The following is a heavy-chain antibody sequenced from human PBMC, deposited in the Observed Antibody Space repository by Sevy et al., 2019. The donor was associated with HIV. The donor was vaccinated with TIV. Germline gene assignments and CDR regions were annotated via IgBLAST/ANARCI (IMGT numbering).Heavy chain of an antibody. Sequence: GESLKISCAVSGFSFNTYNMNWVLQAAGKGLECVSYISYTSTTIYYADSVRGRFTISRDNAKNTLYLQMNSLRDEDSAVYYCASSDATSRFGYYYFAMDFWGQGTSVTVSS. CDR1: GFSFNTYN. CDR2: ISYTSTTI. D-gene: IGHD3-22*01. J-gene: IGHJ6*02. V-gene: IGHV3-48*02. CDR3: ASSDATSRFGYYYFAMDF.